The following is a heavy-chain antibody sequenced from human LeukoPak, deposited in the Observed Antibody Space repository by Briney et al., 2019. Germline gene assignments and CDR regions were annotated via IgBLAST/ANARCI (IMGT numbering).Heavy chain of an antibody. CDR2: IRYDGSNK. V-gene: IGHV3-30*02. CDR1: GFTFSSYA. CDR3: AKAPTIFGVVIPYYFDY. D-gene: IGHD3-3*01. J-gene: IGHJ4*02. Sequence: PGGSLRLSCAASGFTFSSYAMHWVRQAPGKGLEWVAFIRYDGSNKYYADSVKGRFTISRDNSKNTLYLQMNSLRAEDTAVYYCAKAPTIFGVVIPYYFDYWGQGTLVTVSA.